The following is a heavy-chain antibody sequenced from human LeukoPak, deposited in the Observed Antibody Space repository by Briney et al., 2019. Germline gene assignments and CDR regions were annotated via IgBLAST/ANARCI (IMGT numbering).Heavy chain of an antibody. Sequence: PSETLSLTCTVSGVSISSYYWSWIRQPPGKGLEWLGYIYTSGSTNHNPSLKSRVTISVDTSKNQFSLKLSSVTAADTAVYYCARHVSTSESENFDYWGQGTLVTVSS. CDR2: IYTSGST. J-gene: IGHJ4*02. V-gene: IGHV4-4*09. CDR1: GVSISSYY. D-gene: IGHD3-10*02. CDR3: ARHVSTSESENFDY.